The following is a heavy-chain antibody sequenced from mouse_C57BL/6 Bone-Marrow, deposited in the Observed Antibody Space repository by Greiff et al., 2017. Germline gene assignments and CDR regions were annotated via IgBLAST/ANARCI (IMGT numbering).Heavy chain of an antibody. J-gene: IGHJ4*01. CDR2: IYPGDGDT. CDR1: GYAFSSSW. Sequence: QVQLKESGPELVKPGASVKISCKASGYAFSSSWMNWVKQRPGKGLEWIGRIYPGDGDTNYNGKFKGKATLTADKSSSTAYMQLSSLTSEDSAVYFCARSGYYGSSCYAMDYWGQGTSVTVSS. D-gene: IGHD1-1*01. CDR3: ARSGYYGSSCYAMDY. V-gene: IGHV1-82*01.